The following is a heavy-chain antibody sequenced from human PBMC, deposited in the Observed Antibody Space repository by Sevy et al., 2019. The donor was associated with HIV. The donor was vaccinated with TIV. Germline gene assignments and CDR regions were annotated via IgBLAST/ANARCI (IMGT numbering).Heavy chain of an antibody. CDR2: LEPEDGDPEDGKT. CDR3: ATTKDYYDSSGYPFDS. V-gene: IGHV1-24*01. D-gene: IGHD3-22*01. CDR1: GYTLTKLS. J-gene: IGHJ4*02. Sequence: ASVKVSCKVSGYTLTKLSMHWVRQTPGKGLEWMTTLEPEDGDPEDGKTIYAQKFLGRLTMTEDTSTDTAYMELSSLRSEDTAVYYCATTKDYYDSSGYPFDSWGQGTLVTVSS.